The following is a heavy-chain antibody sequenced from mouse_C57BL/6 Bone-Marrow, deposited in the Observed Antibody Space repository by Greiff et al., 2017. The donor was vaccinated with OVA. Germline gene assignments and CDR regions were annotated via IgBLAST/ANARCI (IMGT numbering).Heavy chain of an antibody. D-gene: IGHD4-1*01. Sequence: QVQLKESGAELARPGASVKLSCKASGYTFTSYGISWVKQRTGQGLEWIGEIYPRSGNTYYNEKFKGKAALTADKSSSTAYMELRSLTSEDSAVYFCARHGQLTGDYWGQGTTLTVSS. CDR1: GYTFTSYG. CDR3: ARHGQLTGDY. V-gene: IGHV1-81*01. CDR2: IYPRSGNT. J-gene: IGHJ2*01.